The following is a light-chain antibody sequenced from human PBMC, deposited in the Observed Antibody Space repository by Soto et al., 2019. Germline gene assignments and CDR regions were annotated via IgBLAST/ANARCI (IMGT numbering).Light chain of an antibody. CDR1: QGISNY. CDR2: GAS. J-gene: IGKJ1*01. Sequence: EIQMTQSPSSLSASVGDRVTITCRASQGISNYLAWYQQKPGKVPKLLIYGASTLQSGVPSRLSGSGSGTDFNLIINSLQPEDVATYYCQKYDSAPWTFGQGTKVEIK. CDR3: QKYDSAPWT. V-gene: IGKV1-27*01.